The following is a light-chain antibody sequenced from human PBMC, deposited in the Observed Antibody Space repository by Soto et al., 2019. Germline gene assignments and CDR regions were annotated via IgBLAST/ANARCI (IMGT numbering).Light chain of an antibody. V-gene: IGLV2-11*01. Sequence: QSVLTQPRSVSGSPGQSVTISCTGTGSDVGGYNYVSWYQQHPGKAPKLMIYDVSKRPSGVPDRFSGSKSGNTASLTISGLQAEDEADYYCCSYAGSYTLVFGGGTKVTVL. J-gene: IGLJ2*01. CDR3: CSYAGSYTLV. CDR1: GSDVGGYNY. CDR2: DVS.